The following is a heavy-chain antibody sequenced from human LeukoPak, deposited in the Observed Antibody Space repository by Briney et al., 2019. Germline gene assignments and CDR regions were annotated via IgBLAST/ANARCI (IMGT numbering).Heavy chain of an antibody. D-gene: IGHD3-22*01. CDR1: GFTFSSYA. V-gene: IGHV3-23*01. CDR3: AKDARYYDSSGSRRLDY. J-gene: IGHJ4*02. CDR2: ISGSGGST. Sequence: GGSLRLSCAASGFTFSSYAMSWVRQAPGKGLEWVSAISGSGGSTYYADSVKGRFTISRDNSKNTLYLQMNSLRAEDTAVYYCAKDARYYDSSGSRRLDYWGQGTLVTVSS.